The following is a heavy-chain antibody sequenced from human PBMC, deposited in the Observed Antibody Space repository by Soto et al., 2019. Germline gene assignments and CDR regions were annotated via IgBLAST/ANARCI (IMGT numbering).Heavy chain of an antibody. CDR2: IVVGSGNT. J-gene: IGHJ4*02. D-gene: IGHD1-26*01. CDR3: AADRSGYYFDY. Sequence: VKIYCKASGFTVTSSAVLWVRQARGQRLEWIGWIVVGSGNTNYAQKFQERVTITRDMSTSTAYMELSSLRSEDTAVYYCAADRSGYYFDYWGQGTLVTVSS. CDR1: GFTVTSSA. V-gene: IGHV1-58*01.